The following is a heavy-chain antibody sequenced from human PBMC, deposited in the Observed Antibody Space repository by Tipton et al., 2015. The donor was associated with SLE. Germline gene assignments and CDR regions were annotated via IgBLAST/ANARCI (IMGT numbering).Heavy chain of an antibody. CDR2: ISSSGNYI. CDR1: GSNFLTYS. CDR3: ARDRAMVQVLDAFYI. D-gene: IGHD3-10*01. J-gene: IGHJ3*02. V-gene: IGHV3-21*03. Sequence: SLRLSCAASGSNFLTYSFNWVRQAPGKGLEWLSSISSSGNYIYYADSVKGRFTISRDNAKNSVHLQMNSLRAEDTGVYYCARDRAMVQVLDAFYIWGQGTMVTVSS.